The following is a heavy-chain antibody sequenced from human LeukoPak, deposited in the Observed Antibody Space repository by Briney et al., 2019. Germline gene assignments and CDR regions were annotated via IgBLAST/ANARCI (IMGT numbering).Heavy chain of an antibody. CDR3: AKGTSGWYSDY. CDR1: GFTFSSHG. D-gene: IGHD6-19*01. CDR2: ISGSGGIT. V-gene: IGHV3-23*01. J-gene: IGHJ4*02. Sequence: GGSLRLSCAASGFTFSSHGMSWVRQAPGKGLEWASGISGSGGITYYADSVKGRFTISRDNSKNTLYLQMNSLRAEDTAVYYCAKGTSGWYSDYWGQGTLVTVSS.